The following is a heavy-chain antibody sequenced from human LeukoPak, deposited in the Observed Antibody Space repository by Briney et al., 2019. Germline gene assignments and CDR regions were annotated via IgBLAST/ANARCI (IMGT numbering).Heavy chain of an antibody. CDR2: INPSGGST. V-gene: IGHV1-46*01. CDR1: GYTFTSYY. J-gene: IGHJ6*03. D-gene: IGHD2-15*01. CDR3: ARASGCSGGSCYSGDYYYYMDV. Sequence: PGASVKVSCKASGYTFTSYYIHWVRQAPGQGLEWMGIINPSGGSTSYAQKFQGRVTMTRDTSTSTVYMELSSLRSEDTAVYYCARASGCSGGSCYSGDYYYYMDVWGKGTTVTVSS.